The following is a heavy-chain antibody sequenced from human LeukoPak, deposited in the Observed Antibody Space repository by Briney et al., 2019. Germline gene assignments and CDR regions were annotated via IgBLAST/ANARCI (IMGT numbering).Heavy chain of an antibody. D-gene: IGHD3-16*01. CDR1: GFTFSSYG. J-gene: IGHJ4*02. CDR2: IWYDGSNK. V-gene: IGHV3-33*01. CDR3: ARDLFDYEYGEL. Sequence: PGGSLRLSCAASGFTFSSYGMHWVRQAPGKGLEWVAVIWYDGSNKYYADSVKGRFTISRDNSKNTLYLRMNSLRAEDTAVYYCARDLFDYEYGELWGQGTLVTVSS.